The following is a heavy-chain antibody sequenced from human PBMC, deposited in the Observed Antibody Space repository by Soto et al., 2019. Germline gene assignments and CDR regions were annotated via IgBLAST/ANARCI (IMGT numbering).Heavy chain of an antibody. CDR2: IHSDGST. CDR1: GFTVSSNY. D-gene: IGHD4-17*01. CDR3: VKEDYGSWHPFDY. J-gene: IGHJ4*02. V-gene: IGHV3-66*01. Sequence: PGGSLRLSCAASGFTVSSNYMSWVRQAPGKGLEWVSVIHSDGSTYYADSVKGRFTISRDNSKNTLYLQMNSLRAEDTAVYYCVKEDYGSWHPFDYWGQGTLVTVSS.